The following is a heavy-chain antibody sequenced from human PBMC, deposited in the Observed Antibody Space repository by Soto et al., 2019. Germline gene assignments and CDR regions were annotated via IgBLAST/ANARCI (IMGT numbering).Heavy chain of an antibody. V-gene: IGHV1-18*01. CDR1: AYTFTNYV. Sequence: ASVKVPSKASAYTFTNYVISWVRQSPGQGLEWLGWISPYNGNTNYAQKFQGRVTMTTDTSTSTAYMDLRSLRSDDTAVYFCAREVAGVVTAMGNAFDIWGQGTMVTVSS. CDR2: ISPYNGNT. CDR3: AREVAGVVTAMGNAFDI. J-gene: IGHJ3*02. D-gene: IGHD5-18*01.